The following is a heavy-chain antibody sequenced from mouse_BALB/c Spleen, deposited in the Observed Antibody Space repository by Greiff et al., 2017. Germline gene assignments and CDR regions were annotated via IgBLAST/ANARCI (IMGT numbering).Heavy chain of an antibody. CDR2: ISYDGSN. J-gene: IGHJ2*01. CDR3: ARDGYYPYYFDY. V-gene: IGHV3-6*02. D-gene: IGHD2-3*01. Sequence: EVKLVESGPGLVKPSQSLSLTCSVTGYSITSGYYWNWIRQFPGNKLEWMGYISYDGSNNYNPSLKNRISITRDTSKNQFFLKLNSVTTEDTATYYCARDGYYPYYFDYWGQGTTLTVSA. CDR1: GYSITSGYY.